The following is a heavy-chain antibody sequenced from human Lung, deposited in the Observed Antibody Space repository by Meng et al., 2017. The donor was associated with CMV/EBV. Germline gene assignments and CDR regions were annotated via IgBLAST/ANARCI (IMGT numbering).Heavy chain of an antibody. Sequence: SCAASGFTFDDYATHWVRQPPGKGLEWVSLVSWDGGLTYYADSVKGRFITSRASSKDSLYVEMTYLRSEDTALYYCAKVGVSHYFRAIFDSWGKGTVVTVSS. V-gene: IGHV3-43*01. CDR2: VSWDGGLT. D-gene: IGHD3-10*02. CDR3: AKVGVSHYFRAIFDS. J-gene: IGHJ4*02. CDR1: GFTFDDYA.